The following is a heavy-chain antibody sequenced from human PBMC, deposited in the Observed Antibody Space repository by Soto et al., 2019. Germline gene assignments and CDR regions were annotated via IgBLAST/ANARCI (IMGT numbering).Heavy chain of an antibody. V-gene: IGHV4-59*01. CDR2: VAYSGTT. Sequence: QVQLQESGPGLVKPSETLTLTCTVSPGSISSSYWSWIRQPPGRGLEWIGHVAYSGTTKYYPSLKSRGSISVSTSKRQFSLRLTSVTSADTAVYYCAREAQDYYFDHWGQGILVTVSS. CDR3: AREAQDYYFDH. CDR1: PGSISSSY. J-gene: IGHJ5*02. D-gene: IGHD1-26*01.